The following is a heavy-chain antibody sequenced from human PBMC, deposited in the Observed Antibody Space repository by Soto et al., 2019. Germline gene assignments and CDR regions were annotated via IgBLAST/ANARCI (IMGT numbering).Heavy chain of an antibody. CDR2: IGTAGDT. CDR3: ARAIEKGRMGSVAYDY. V-gene: IGHV3-13*01. J-gene: IGHJ4*02. CDR1: GFTFSSYD. Sequence: EVQLVESGGGLVQPGGCLRLSCAASGFTFSSYDMHWVRQPTGKTLEWVSGIGTAGDTYYPDSVKGRFTISREDAKNSLYLQMNSLRAEDTAVYYCARAIEKGRMGSVAYDYWGQGTLVTVSS. D-gene: IGHD2-15*01.